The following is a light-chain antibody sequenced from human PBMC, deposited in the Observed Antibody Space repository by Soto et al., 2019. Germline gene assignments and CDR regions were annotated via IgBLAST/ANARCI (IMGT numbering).Light chain of an antibody. V-gene: IGLV2-14*03. J-gene: IGLJ1*01. Sequence: QSALTQPASVSGSPGQSITISCTGTSSDIGHYDYVSWYQQHPGKAPKLMIYHVTYRPSGVSNRYSGYKSGTSASLTISRCQGADEADYYCCSLTTSHPYVFGSGTKLTVL. CDR2: HVT. CDR1: SSDIGHYDY. CDR3: CSLTTSHPYV.